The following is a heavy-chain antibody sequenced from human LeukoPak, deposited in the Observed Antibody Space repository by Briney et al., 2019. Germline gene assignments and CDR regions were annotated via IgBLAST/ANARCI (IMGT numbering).Heavy chain of an antibody. CDR3: ARKIRGAYYFDY. CDR2: IYYSGST. V-gene: IGHV4-39*07. D-gene: IGHD1-26*01. Sequence: PSETLSLTCTVSGVSISSSNSYWGWIRQPPGKGLEWIGSIYYSGSTNYNPSLNSRVTISVDTSKSQFSLKLRSVTAADTAVYYCARKIRGAYYFDYWGQGTLVTVSS. CDR1: GVSISSSNSY. J-gene: IGHJ4*02.